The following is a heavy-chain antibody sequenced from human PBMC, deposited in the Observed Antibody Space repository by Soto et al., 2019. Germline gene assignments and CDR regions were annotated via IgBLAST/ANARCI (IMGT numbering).Heavy chain of an antibody. CDR2: IYPYDTET. CDR1: GNHDFDMYW. D-gene: IGHD5-12*01. CDR3: GRRRLEIVATPDPFAI. V-gene: IGHV5-51*01. J-gene: IGHJ3*02. Sequence: GESPKISCQASGNHDFDMYWIAWVRQTSGRGKEWIGIIYPYDTETTYSPSSQSRVTTSSVNTTRTAYLQWSGLKASDSATYYCGRRRLEIVATPDPFAIWGQGTKVTVSS.